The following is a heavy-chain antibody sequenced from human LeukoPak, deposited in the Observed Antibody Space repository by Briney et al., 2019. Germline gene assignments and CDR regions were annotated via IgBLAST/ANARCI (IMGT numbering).Heavy chain of an antibody. CDR2: IYSGGST. CDR3: ARDMTTVTTGDY. D-gene: IGHD4-17*01. CDR1: GFTVSSNT. Sequence: GGSLRLSCAASGFTVSSNTVIWVRQAPGKGLEWVSVIYSGGSTYYADSVKGRFTISRDNSKNTLYLQLNSLRAEDTAVYYCARDMTTVTTGDYWGQGTLVTVSS. V-gene: IGHV3-66*01. J-gene: IGHJ4*02.